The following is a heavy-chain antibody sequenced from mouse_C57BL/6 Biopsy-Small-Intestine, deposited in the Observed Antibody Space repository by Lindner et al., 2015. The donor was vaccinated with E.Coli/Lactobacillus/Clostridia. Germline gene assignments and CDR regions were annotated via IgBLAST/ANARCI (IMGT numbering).Heavy chain of an antibody. Sequence: VQLQESGAELAEPGASVKMSCKASGYTFTSYWMHWVKQRPGQGLEWIGYINPSSGYTEYNQKFKDKATLTADKSSSTAYMQLSSLTSEDSAVYYCARLGGLRLLFAYWGQGTLVTVSA. CDR1: GYTFTSYW. J-gene: IGHJ3*01. CDR2: INPSSGYT. D-gene: IGHD2-4*01. CDR3: ARLGGLRLLFAY. V-gene: IGHV1-7*01.